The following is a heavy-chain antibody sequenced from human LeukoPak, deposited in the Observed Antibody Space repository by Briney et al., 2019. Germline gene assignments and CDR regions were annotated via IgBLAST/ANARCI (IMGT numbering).Heavy chain of an antibody. CDR1: GGSISSYY. V-gene: IGHV4-59*01. CDR3: ARGYHKDSSGYRYYFDY. Sequence: PSETLSLTCTVSGGSISSYYWSWIRQPPGKGLEWIGYIYYSGSTNYNPSLKSRVTISVDTSKNQFSLKLSSVTAADTAVYYCARGYHKDSSGYRYYFDYWGQGTLVTVSS. D-gene: IGHD3-22*01. J-gene: IGHJ4*02. CDR2: IYYSGST.